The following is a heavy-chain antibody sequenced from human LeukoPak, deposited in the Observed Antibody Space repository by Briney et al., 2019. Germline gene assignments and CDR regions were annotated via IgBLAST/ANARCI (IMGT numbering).Heavy chain of an antibody. V-gene: IGHV4-31*03. J-gene: IGHJ4*02. Sequence: SETLSLTCTVSGGSISSGGYYWSWIRQHPGKGLEWNGYNYYSGSTYYNPSLKSRVTISVDTSKNQVSLKLSSVTAADTAVYYCARGAGDFDYWGQGTLVTVSS. CDR2: NYYSGST. CDR1: GGSISSGGYY. CDR3: ARGAGDFDY.